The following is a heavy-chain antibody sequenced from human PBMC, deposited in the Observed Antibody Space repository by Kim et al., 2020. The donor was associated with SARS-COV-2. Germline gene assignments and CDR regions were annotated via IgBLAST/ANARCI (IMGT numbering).Heavy chain of an antibody. J-gene: IGHJ3*02. Sequence: SETLSLTCTVSGGSISSGGYYWSWIRQHPGKGLEWIGYIYYSGSTYYNPSLKSRVTISVDTSKNQFSLKLSSVTASDTAVYYCARAPITMIVVVDAFDIWGQGTMVTVSS. D-gene: IGHD3-22*01. V-gene: IGHV4-31*03. CDR3: ARAPITMIVVVDAFDI. CDR1: GGSISSGGYY. CDR2: IYYSGST.